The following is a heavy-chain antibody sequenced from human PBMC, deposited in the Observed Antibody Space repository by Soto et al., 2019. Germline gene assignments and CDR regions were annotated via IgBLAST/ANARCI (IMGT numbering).Heavy chain of an antibody. D-gene: IGHD1-1*01. Sequence: EVQLVESGGGLVKPGGSLRLSCAASGFTFNNAWMSWVRQAPGKGLEWVGRIKSNTDGGTVDYAAPVNGRFTISRDDSKITVYLPMYSLKTEDTAVYYCATDLKTGTERGKFDYCVHGTLVTVSS. V-gene: IGHV3-15*01. CDR1: GFTFNNAW. J-gene: IGHJ4*01. CDR3: ATDLKTGTERGKFDY. CDR2: IKSNTDGGTV.